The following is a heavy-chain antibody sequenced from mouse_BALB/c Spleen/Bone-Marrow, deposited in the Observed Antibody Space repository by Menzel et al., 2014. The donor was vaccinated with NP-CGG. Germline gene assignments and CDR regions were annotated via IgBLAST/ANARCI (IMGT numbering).Heavy chain of an antibody. CDR3: ARDDYAY. D-gene: IGHD2-4*01. CDR2: IYPGNVNT. V-gene: IGHV1S56*01. CDR1: GYTFTSYY. J-gene: IGHJ3*01. Sequence: QVQLQRSGPELVKPGASVRISCKASGYTFTSYYIHWVKQRPGQGLEWIGWIYPGNVNTKYNEKFKGKATLTADKSSSTAYMQLSSLTSEDSAVYFCARDDYAYWGQGTLVTVSA.